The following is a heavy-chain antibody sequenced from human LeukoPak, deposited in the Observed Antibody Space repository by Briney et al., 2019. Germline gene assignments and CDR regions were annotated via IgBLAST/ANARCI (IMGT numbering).Heavy chain of an antibody. CDR3: ASRSSVAASGPG. D-gene: IGHD2-15*01. CDR1: GFTFTSSS. V-gene: IGHV3-7*01. CDR2: INQDGSEK. J-gene: IGHJ4*02. Sequence: GGSLRLSCAASGFTFTSSSMSWVRQAPGKGLEWVANINQDGSEKYYVDSVKGRFTISRDNAKNSLYLQMSSLRAEDTALYYCASRSSVAASGPGWGQGTLVTVSS.